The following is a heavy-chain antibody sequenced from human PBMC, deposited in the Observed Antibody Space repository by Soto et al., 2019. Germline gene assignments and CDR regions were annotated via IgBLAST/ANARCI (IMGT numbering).Heavy chain of an antibody. CDR2: ISSSGSTI. Sequence: RRLSCAASGFTFSDYYMSWIRQAPGKGLEWVSYISSSGSTIYYADSVKGRFTISRDNAKNSLYLQMNSLRAEDTAVYYCARDLSAGYSYGTFGYWGQGTLVTVSS. D-gene: IGHD5-18*01. V-gene: IGHV3-11*01. CDR1: GFTFSDYY. CDR3: ARDLSAGYSYGTFGY. J-gene: IGHJ4*02.